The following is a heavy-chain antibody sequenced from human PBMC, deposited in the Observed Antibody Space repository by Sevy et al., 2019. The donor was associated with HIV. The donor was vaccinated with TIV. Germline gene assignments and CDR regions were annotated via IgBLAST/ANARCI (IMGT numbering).Heavy chain of an antibody. CDR2: ISSSGSSM. V-gene: IGHV3-11*01. Sequence: VGSLRLSCAASGFTGFTFGDLYMSWIRQAPGKGLEWVSYISSSGSSMYYADSVKGRFTISRDNAKNSLYLQMNSLRAEDTAFYYCATYIYDSSGLDYWGQGTLVTVSS. CDR1: GFTGFTFGDLY. J-gene: IGHJ4*02. D-gene: IGHD3-22*01. CDR3: ATYIYDSSGLDY.